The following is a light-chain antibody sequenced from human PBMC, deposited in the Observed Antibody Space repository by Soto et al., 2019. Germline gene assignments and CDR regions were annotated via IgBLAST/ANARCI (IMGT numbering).Light chain of an antibody. CDR2: DVS. CDR3: SSHTTSSTRA. Sequence: QSALTQPASVSGSPGQSITISCTGTSSDVGGYNYVSWYQQHPGKAPKLMIFDVSDRPSGVSNRFSGSKSGNTASLTISGLQADDEADYYCSSHTTSSTRAFGTGTKLTVL. CDR1: SSDVGGYNY. V-gene: IGLV2-14*01. J-gene: IGLJ1*01.